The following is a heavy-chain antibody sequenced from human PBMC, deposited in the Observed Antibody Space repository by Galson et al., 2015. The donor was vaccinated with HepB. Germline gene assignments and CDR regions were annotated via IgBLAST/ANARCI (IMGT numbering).Heavy chain of an antibody. CDR2: IKSKTDGGTT. D-gene: IGHD3-22*01. CDR3: TTAPSYYYDSSGYSWVDY. J-gene: IGHJ4*02. V-gene: IGHV3-15*01. CDR1: GFTFSNAW. Sequence: SLRLSCAASGFTFSNAWMSWVRQAPGKGLEWVGRIKSKTDGGTTDYAAPVKGRFTISRDDSKNTLYLQMNSLKTEDTAVYYCTTAPSYYYDSSGYSWVDYWGQGTLVTVSS.